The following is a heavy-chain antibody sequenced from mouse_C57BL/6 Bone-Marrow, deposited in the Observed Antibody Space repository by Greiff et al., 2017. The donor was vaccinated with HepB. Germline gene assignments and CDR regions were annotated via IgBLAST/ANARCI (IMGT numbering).Heavy chain of an antibody. CDR2: ISSGSSTI. D-gene: IGHD2-4*01. V-gene: IGHV5-17*01. J-gene: IGHJ4*01. Sequence: EVHLVESGGGLVKPGGSLKLSCAASGFTFSDYGMHWVRQAPEKGLEWVAYISSGSSTIYYADTVKGRFTISRDNAKNTLFLQMTSLRSEDTAMYYCATYDYEDYAMDYWGQGTSVTVSS. CDR3: ATYDYEDYAMDY. CDR1: GFTFSDYG.